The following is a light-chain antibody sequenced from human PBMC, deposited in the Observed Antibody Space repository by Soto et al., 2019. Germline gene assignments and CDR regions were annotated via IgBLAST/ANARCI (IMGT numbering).Light chain of an antibody. J-gene: IGLJ1*01. CDR1: ISDVGRYNY. CDR2: EVS. Sequence: QSALAQPASVSGSPGQSITISCTGTISDVGRYNYVSWYQQHPGKAPKLMIYEVSNRPSGVSNRFSGSKSGNTASLTISGLQAEDEADYYCSSYTSSITYVFGTGTKLTVL. V-gene: IGLV2-14*01. CDR3: SSYTSSITYV.